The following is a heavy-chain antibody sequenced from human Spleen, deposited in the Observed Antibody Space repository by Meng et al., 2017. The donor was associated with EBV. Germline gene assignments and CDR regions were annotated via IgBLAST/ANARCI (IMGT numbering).Heavy chain of an antibody. CDR1: GGSFIDYY. CDR2: INYSGTT. CDR3: AGGDDDSGGYYYL. J-gene: IGHJ4*02. Sequence: QVTLRQWGAGLLKPSETLSLNCGVDGGSFIDYYWTWIRQSPGKGLEWIGEINYSGTTKYNPSLKSRVTMSVDTSKNQISLKVRSVTAADTAVYYCAGGDDDSGGYYYLWGQGALVTVSS. V-gene: IGHV4-34*02. D-gene: IGHD3-22*01.